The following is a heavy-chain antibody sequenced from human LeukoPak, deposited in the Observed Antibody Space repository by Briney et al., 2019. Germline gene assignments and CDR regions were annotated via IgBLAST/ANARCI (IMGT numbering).Heavy chain of an antibody. CDR1: GGTFSSYA. V-gene: IGHV1-69*01. CDR2: IIPTFGTA. CDR3: AGHYGSGSYYNLYYFDY. D-gene: IGHD3-10*01. Sequence: SVKVSCKASGGTFSSYAISWVRQAPGQGLEWMGGIIPTFGTANYAQKFQGRVTITADESTSTAYMELSSLRSEDTAVYYCAGHYGSGSYYNLYYFDYWGQGTLVTVSS. J-gene: IGHJ4*02.